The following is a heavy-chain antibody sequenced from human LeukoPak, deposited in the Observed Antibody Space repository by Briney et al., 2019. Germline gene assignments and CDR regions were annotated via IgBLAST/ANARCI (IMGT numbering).Heavy chain of an antibody. CDR1: GYTFTGYY. J-gene: IGHJ5*02. CDR2: INPNSGGT. CDR3: ARESGGSWTIYDH. Sequence: ASVKVSCKASGYTFTGYYMHWVRQAPGQGLEWMGWINPNSGGTNYAQKFQGRVTMTRDTSISTAYMELSRLRSDDTAVYYCARESGGSWTIYDHWGQGTLVTVSS. D-gene: IGHD2-15*01. V-gene: IGHV1-2*02.